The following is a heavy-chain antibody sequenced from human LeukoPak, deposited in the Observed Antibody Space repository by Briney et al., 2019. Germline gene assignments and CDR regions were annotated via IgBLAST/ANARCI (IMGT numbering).Heavy chain of an antibody. Sequence: GRSLRLSCAVSGFTFSNYGMHWVRQAPGKGLEWVAVISYDGSNKYYADSVKGRFTISRDNSKNTLYLQMNSLRAEDAAVYYCVKAPEHGYRYGSPSFDYRGQGTLVTVSS. V-gene: IGHV3-30*18. D-gene: IGHD5-18*01. CDR2: ISYDGSNK. CDR3: VKAPEHGYRYGSPSFDY. CDR1: GFTFSNYG. J-gene: IGHJ4*02.